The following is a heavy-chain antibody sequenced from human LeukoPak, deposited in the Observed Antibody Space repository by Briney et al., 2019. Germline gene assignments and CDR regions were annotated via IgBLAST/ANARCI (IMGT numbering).Heavy chain of an antibody. V-gene: IGHV3-9*01. CDR2: ISWNSGSI. J-gene: IGHJ4*02. CDR3: AREAAMDDVGY. CDR1: GFTFDDYA. Sequence: GGSLRLSCAASGFTFDDYAMHWVRQAPGKGLEWVSGISWNSGSIGYADSVKGRFTISRDNANNLLYLQMNSLRVEDTAVYYCAREAAMDDVGYWGQGTLVTVSS. D-gene: IGHD2-2*01.